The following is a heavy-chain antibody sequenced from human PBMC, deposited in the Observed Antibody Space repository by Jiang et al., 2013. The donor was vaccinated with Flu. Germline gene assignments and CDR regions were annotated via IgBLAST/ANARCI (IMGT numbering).Heavy chain of an antibody. V-gene: IGHV5-10-1*03. Sequence: VQLVESGTEVTQPGESLRISCKASGYNFTNYWITWVRQMPGKGLEWMARIDPIDSYTNYNPSFQGQVTVSTDKSTDTAYLQWTGLKASDTGMYYCARELEDGTGWPDYWGQGTLVTVSS. D-gene: IGHD6-19*01. CDR1: GYNFTNYW. CDR2: IDPIDSYT. J-gene: IGHJ4*02. CDR3: ARELEDGTGWPDY.